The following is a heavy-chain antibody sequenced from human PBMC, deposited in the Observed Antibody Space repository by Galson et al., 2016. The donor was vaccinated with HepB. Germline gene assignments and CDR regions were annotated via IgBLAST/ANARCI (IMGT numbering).Heavy chain of an antibody. J-gene: IGHJ1*01. CDR2: VIPILGVA. V-gene: IGHV1-69*10. D-gene: IGHD2-21*02. Sequence: SVKVSCKAFGGTLSSYAISWVRQAPGQGFEWMGGVIPILGVAQIAERFQGRLTITTDTSTSTAYMELRSLRSDDTAVYYCAKSDCYSCFSPHDEHWGQGTLVTVSS. CDR1: GGTLSSYA. CDR3: AKSDCYSCFSPHDEH.